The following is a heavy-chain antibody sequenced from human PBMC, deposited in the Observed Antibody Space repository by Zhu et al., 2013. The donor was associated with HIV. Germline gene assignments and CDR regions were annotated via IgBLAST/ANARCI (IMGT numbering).Heavy chain of an antibody. CDR3: TTDDFWSSQVDY. D-gene: IGHD3-3*01. CDR1: GFTFSNAW. J-gene: IGHJ4*02. CDR2: IKSKTDGGTT. V-gene: IGHV3-15*01. Sequence: EVQLVESGGGLVKPGGSLRLSCAASGFTFSNAWMSWVRQAPGKGLEWVGRIKSKTDGGTTDYAAPVKGRFTISRDDSKNTLYLQMNSLKTEDTAVYYCTTDDFWSSQVDYWGQGTLVTVSS.